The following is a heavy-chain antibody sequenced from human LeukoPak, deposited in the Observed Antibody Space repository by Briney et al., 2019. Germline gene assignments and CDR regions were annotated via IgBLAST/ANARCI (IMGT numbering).Heavy chain of an antibody. J-gene: IGHJ4*02. V-gene: IGHV3-33*01. CDR3: ATSSSSWYYFDY. Sequence: GGSLRLSCAASGFTFSSYGMHWVRQAPGKGLEWVAVIWYDGSNKYYADSVKGRFTISRDNPKNTLYLQMNSLRAEDTAVYYCATSSSSWYYFDYWGQGTLVTVSS. CDR1: GFTFSSYG. CDR2: IWYDGSNK. D-gene: IGHD6-13*01.